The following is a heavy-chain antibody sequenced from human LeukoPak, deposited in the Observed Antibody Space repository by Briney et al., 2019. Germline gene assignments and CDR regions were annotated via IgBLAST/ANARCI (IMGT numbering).Heavy chain of an antibody. CDR3: AALVVVTATLDY. D-gene: IGHD2-21*02. CDR1: GYTFTSYY. Sequence: ASVKVSCKASGYTFTSYYMHWVRQALGQGLEWMGIINPSGGSTSYAQKFQGGVTMTRDTSTSTVYRELSSLRSEDTAVYYCAALVVVTATLDYWGQGTLVTVSS. CDR2: INPSGGST. J-gene: IGHJ4*02. V-gene: IGHV1-46*01.